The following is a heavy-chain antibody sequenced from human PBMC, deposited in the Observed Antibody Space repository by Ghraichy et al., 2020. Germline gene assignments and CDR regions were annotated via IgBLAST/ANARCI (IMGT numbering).Heavy chain of an antibody. CDR2: ISSSSSYI. CDR3: ARSNIRYYGMDV. J-gene: IGHJ6*02. CDR1: GFTFSSYS. V-gene: IGHV3-21*01. D-gene: IGHD2/OR15-2a*01. Sequence: GESLNISCAASGFTFSSYSMNWVRQAPGKGLEWVSSISSSSSYIYYADSVKGRFTISRDNAKNSLYLQMNSLRAEDTAVYYCARSNIRYYGMDVWGQGTTVTVSS.